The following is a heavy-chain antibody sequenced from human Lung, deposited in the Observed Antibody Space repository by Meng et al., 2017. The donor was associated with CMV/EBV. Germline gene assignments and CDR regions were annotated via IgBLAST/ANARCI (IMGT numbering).Heavy chain of an antibody. D-gene: IGHD3-22*01. CDR2: TYYKSKWNH. CDR1: GDSVSSNSAT. Sequence: SETLSLXCAISGDSVSSNSATWNWIRQSPSRGLEWLGRTYYKSKWNHDYAVSVKSRISFNPDTSKNQFSLQLSSVTPEDTAVYYCARVFGDITGYVFDYWGQGXLVTVSS. V-gene: IGHV6-1*01. J-gene: IGHJ4*02. CDR3: ARVFGDITGYVFDY.